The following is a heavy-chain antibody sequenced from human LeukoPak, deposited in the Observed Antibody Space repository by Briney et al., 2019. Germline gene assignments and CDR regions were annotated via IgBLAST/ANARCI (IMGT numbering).Heavy chain of an antibody. D-gene: IGHD5-24*01. J-gene: IGHJ4*02. Sequence: SSETLSLTCTVSGGSISSYYWSWIRQPPGKGLEWIGYIYYSGSTNYNPSLKSRVTISVDTSKNQFSLKLSSVTAADTAVYYCARSRDGYNHDYWGQGTLVTVSS. CDR2: IYYSGST. CDR1: GGSISSYY. CDR3: ARSRDGYNHDY. V-gene: IGHV4-59*08.